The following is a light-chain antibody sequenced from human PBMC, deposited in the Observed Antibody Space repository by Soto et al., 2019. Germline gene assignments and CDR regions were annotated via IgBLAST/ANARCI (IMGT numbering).Light chain of an antibody. CDR2: SAS. Sequence: DIQMTQSPSSLSASVGDRVTLTCRASQTISTSLNWYQQTAGKAPQLLIYSASSLHSGVPSRFSGSGSGTDFTITISSLQPEDFATYYCQESFTSPLTFGGGTKVEIK. CDR3: QESFTSPLT. V-gene: IGKV1-39*01. J-gene: IGKJ4*01. CDR1: QTISTS.